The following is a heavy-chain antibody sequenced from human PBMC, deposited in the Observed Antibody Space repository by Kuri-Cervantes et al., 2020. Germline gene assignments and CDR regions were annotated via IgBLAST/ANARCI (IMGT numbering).Heavy chain of an antibody. Sequence: GGSLRLSCAASGFTFSSYSMNWVRQAPGKGLEWVSSISSSSSYIYYADSVKGRFTISRDNSKNTLYLQMNSLRAEDTAVYYCARDRGGRWELPAYWGQGTLVTVSS. D-gene: IGHD1-26*01. CDR1: GFTFSSYS. J-gene: IGHJ4*02. V-gene: IGHV3-21*01. CDR3: ARDRGGRWELPAY. CDR2: ISSSSSYI.